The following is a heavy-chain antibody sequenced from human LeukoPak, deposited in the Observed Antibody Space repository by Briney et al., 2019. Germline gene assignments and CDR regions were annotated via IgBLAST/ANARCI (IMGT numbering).Heavy chain of an antibody. CDR1: GFTFSSYA. CDR2: ISGSGGAT. Sequence: GRSLRLSCAASGFTFSSYAMNWVRKAPGKGPEWVSAISGSGGATYYADSVKGRFTMSRDNSKNTLYLQMNSLRAEDTAVYYCAKGAYYHGSGRYFDYWGQGTLVTVSS. D-gene: IGHD3-10*01. J-gene: IGHJ4*02. CDR3: AKGAYYHGSGRYFDY. V-gene: IGHV3-23*01.